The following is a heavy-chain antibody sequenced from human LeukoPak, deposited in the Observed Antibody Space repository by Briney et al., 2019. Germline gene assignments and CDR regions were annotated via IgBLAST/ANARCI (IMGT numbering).Heavy chain of an antibody. CDR2: MNPNSGNT. CDR3: VREGCTNGVCYVDY. Sequence: ASVKVSCKASGYTFTSYDINWVRQATGQGLEWMGWMNPNSGNTGYAQKFQGRVTMTRNTSISTAYMELSSLRSEDTAVYYCVREGCTNGVCYVDYWGQGTLVTVSS. D-gene: IGHD2-8*01. J-gene: IGHJ4*02. V-gene: IGHV1-8*01. CDR1: GYTFTSYD.